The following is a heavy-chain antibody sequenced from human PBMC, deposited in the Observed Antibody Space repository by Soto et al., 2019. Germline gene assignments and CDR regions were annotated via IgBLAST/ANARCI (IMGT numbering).Heavy chain of an antibody. CDR3: ARDLGFGLSDY. D-gene: IGHD3-10*01. CDR2: INAGNGNT. J-gene: IGHJ4*02. Sequence: QVQLVQSGAEVKKPGASVKVSCKASGYTFTSYAMHWVRQAPGQRLEWMGWINAGNGNTKYSQKFQGRVTITRDTSASTPYMELSSLRSEDTAVYYSARDLGFGLSDYWGQGTMVTVSS. CDR1: GYTFTSYA. V-gene: IGHV1-3*01.